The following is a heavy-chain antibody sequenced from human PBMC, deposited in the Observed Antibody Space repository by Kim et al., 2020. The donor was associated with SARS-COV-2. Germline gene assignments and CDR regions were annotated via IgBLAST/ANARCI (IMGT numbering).Heavy chain of an antibody. Sequence: SETLSLTCTVSGGSISSRSYYWGWIRQPPGKGLEWIGSIYYSGTTYHNASLKSRVTIFVDTSKNQFSLKLSSVTAADTAVYYCARYCSSTSCYAGDLNYWGQGTLVTVSS. CDR1: GGSISSRSYY. D-gene: IGHD2-2*01. CDR3: ARYCSSTSCYAGDLNY. J-gene: IGHJ4*02. V-gene: IGHV4-39*01. CDR2: IYYSGTT.